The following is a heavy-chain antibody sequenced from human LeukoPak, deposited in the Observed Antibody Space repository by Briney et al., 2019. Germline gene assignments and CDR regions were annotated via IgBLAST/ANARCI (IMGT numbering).Heavy chain of an antibody. Sequence: YGPTLVNPTQTLTLTCTFSGFSLSTSGVGVGWIRQPPGKALEWLALIYWDDDKRYSPSLKSRLTITKDTSKNQVVLTMTNMDPVGTATYYCAHSGGTYDSSGPFDYWGQGTLVTVSS. CDR3: AHSGGTYDSSGPFDY. J-gene: IGHJ4*02. CDR1: GFSLSTSGVG. CDR2: IYWDDDK. D-gene: IGHD3-22*01. V-gene: IGHV2-5*02.